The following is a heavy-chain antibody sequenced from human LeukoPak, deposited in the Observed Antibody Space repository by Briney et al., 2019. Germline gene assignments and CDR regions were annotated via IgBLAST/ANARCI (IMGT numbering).Heavy chain of an antibody. V-gene: IGHV4-34*01. CDR3: ARAAYSSRWYPYFDY. CDR2: INHSGST. Sequence: SETLSLTCAVYGGSFSGYYWSWIRQPPGKGLEWIGEINHSGSTNYNPSLKSRVTISVDTSKNQFSLKLSSVTAADTAVYYCARAAYSSRWYPYFDYWGQGTLVTVSS. J-gene: IGHJ4*02. CDR1: GGSFSGYY. D-gene: IGHD6-13*01.